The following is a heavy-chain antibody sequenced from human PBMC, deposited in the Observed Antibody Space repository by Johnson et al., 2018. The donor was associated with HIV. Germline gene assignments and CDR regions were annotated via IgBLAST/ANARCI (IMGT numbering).Heavy chain of an antibody. V-gene: IGHV3-30-3*01. Sequence: QVQLVESGGGVVQPGRSLRLSCAASGFTFSSYAMHWVRQAPGKGLEWVAVISYDGSNKYYADSVKGRFTISRANSKNTLYLQMNSLRAEDTAVYYCARLRWGSGDPLHDAFDAFDIWGQGTMVTVSS. D-gene: IGHD2-21*01. J-gene: IGHJ3*02. CDR2: ISYDGSNK. CDR1: GFTFSSYA. CDR3: ARLRWGSGDPLHDAFDAFDI.